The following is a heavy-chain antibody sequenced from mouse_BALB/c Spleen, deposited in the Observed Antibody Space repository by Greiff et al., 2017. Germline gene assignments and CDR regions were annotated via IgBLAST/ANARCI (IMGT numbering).Heavy chain of an antibody. CDR3: ARGSLGYAMDY. D-gene: IGHD4-1*01. V-gene: IGHV5-4*02. CDR2: ISDGGSYT. CDR1: GFTFSDYY. Sequence: EVKLVESGGGLVKPGGSLKLSCAASGFTFSDYYMYWVRQTPEKRLEWVATISDGGSYTYYPDSVKGRFTISRDNAKNNLYLQMSSLKSEDTAMYYCARGSLGYAMDYWGQGTSVTVSS. J-gene: IGHJ4*01.